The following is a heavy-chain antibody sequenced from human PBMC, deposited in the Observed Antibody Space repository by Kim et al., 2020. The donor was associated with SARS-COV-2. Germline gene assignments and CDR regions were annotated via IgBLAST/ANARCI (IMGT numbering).Heavy chain of an antibody. CDR1: GFTFSSYW. Sequence: GGSLRLSCAASGFTFSSYWMHWVREVPGRGLVWVSRIDTYGGNTIYADSVKGRFTISRDNARNTLYLQLNILRAEDTAVYYCARDQSRAGPTTVDYWGQG. CDR2: IDTYGGNT. D-gene: IGHD1-26*01. V-gene: IGHV3-74*01. CDR3: ARDQSRAGPTTVDY. J-gene: IGHJ4*02.